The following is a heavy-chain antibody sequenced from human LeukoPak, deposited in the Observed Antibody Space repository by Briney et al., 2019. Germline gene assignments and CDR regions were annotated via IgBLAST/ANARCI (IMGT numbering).Heavy chain of an antibody. CDR1: GYTFTSYY. CDR3: ATCYTDGSYSDCWYFDL. D-gene: IGHD1-26*01. J-gene: IGHJ2*01. Sequence: GASVKVSCKASGYTFTSYYMHWVRQAPGQGLEWMGIINPSGGSTIYAQKFQGRVTMTEDTSTDTAYMELSSLRSEDTAVYYCATCYTDGSYSDCWYFDLWGRGTLVTVSS. V-gene: IGHV1-46*01. CDR2: INPSGGST.